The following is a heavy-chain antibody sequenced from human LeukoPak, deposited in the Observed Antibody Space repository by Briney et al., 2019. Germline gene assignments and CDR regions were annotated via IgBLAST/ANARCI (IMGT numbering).Heavy chain of an antibody. J-gene: IGHJ4*02. CDR3: ARPVTTAYYFDY. Sequence: PGGSLRLSCAASGFTFDDYGMGWVRQAPGKGLEWVSAINWNGSSTGYADSVRGRFTISRDIAKNSLYLRMNSLGAEDTAFYYCARPVTTAYYFDYWGQGTLVTVSS. CDR2: INWNGSST. D-gene: IGHD4-17*01. CDR1: GFTFDDYG. V-gene: IGHV3-20*04.